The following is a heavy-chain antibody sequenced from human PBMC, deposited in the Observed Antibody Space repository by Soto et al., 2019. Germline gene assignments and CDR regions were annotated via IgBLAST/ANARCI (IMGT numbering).Heavy chain of an antibody. CDR3: TRGGSPYYYDY. CDR1: GFIFSGSA. V-gene: IGHV3-73*01. J-gene: IGHJ4*02. Sequence: EVQLVESGGGLVQPGGSLKLSCAASGFIFSGSAVHWVLQASGKGLEWVGRILSKAGNYATAYPASMKCRFTISRDDSENTAFLQMNRLKTENTAVYYCTRGGSPYYYDYWGQGTLVAVSS. CDR2: ILSKAGNYAT.